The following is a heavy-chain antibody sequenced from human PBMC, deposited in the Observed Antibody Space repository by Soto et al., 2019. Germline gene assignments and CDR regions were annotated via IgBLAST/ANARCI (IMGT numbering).Heavy chain of an antibody. V-gene: IGHV1-18*01. CDR3: ATLVATMGASYFDY. J-gene: IGHJ4*02. Sequence: GASVKVSCKASGYTFTSYGISWVRQAPGQGLEWMGWISAYNGNTNYAQKLQGRVTMTTDTSTSTAYMELRSLRSDDTAVYYCATLVATMGASYFDYWGQGTLVTVSS. CDR1: GYTFTSYG. CDR2: ISAYNGNT. D-gene: IGHD5-12*01.